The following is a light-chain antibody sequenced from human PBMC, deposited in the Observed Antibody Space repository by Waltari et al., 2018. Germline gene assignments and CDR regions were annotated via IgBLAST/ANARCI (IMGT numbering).Light chain of an antibody. J-gene: IGKJ4*01. CDR1: PSVLYSSNNKNY. CDR2: GAS. V-gene: IGKV4-1*01. CDR3: QQYYSTPLT. Sequence: DIVMTQSPDSLAVSLGERATINCKSSPSVLYSSNNKNYLAWYQQKPGQPPKLLIYGASTRESGVPDRFSGSGSGTDFTLTISSLQAEDVAVYYCQQYYSTPLTFGGGTKVEIK.